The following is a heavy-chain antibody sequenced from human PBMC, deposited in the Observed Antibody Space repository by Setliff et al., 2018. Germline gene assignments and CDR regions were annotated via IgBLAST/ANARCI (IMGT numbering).Heavy chain of an antibody. Sequence: ASVKVSCKASGYTLTNYYMHWVRQAPGQGLEWMGIINPSGGLTRYAQKFQGRVTITTDESTSTAYMELSSLRSGDTAVYYCARERGDIVTTTSYYYYLDVWGKGTTVTVSS. D-gene: IGHD5-12*01. CDR2: INPSGGLT. V-gene: IGHV1-46*01. CDR1: GYTLTNYY. J-gene: IGHJ6*03. CDR3: ARERGDIVTTTSYYYYLDV.